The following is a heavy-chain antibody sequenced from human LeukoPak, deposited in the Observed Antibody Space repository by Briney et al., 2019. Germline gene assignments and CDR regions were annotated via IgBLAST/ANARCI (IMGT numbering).Heavy chain of an antibody. J-gene: IGHJ4*02. Sequence: ASVKVSCKASGYTFTSYYMHWVRQAPGQGLEWMGWINPNSGGTNYAQKFQGRVTMTRDTSISTAYRELSRVGSDDTSVYYCARRSLYSAIDYWGQGTLVTVSS. CDR2: INPNSGGT. CDR3: ARRSLYSAIDY. V-gene: IGHV1-2*02. D-gene: IGHD2-21*01. CDR1: GYTFTSYY.